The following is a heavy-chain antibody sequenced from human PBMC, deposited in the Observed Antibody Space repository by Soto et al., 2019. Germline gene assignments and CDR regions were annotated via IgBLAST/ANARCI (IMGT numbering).Heavy chain of an antibody. J-gene: IGHJ4*02. V-gene: IGHV1-69*13. CDR2: LIPVYRTL. D-gene: IGHD3-3*01. CDR1: GGSFGNSA. CDR3: AKVVIWIGYFTVDS. Sequence: ASVKVSCKASGGSFGNSAINWVRQTPGQGLEWLGGLIPVYRTLNYAQKFQGRVTITADESTGTAYMTLSSLASDDTAVYYCAKVVIWIGYFTVDSWGQGTRVTVSS.